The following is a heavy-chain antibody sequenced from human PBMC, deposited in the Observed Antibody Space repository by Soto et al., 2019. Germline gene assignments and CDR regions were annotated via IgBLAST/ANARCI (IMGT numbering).Heavy chain of an antibody. CDR3: ASHFGSGSYYNPLDY. CDR1: GGCISSSSYS. V-gene: IGHV4-39*01. Sequence: SETLSLTGTVSGGCISSSSYSGGWIRQPPGKGLEWIGSIYYSGSTYYNPSLKSRVTISVDTSKNQFSLKLSSVTAADTAVYYCASHFGSGSYYNPLDYWGQGTLVTVS. D-gene: IGHD3-10*01. CDR2: IYYSGST. J-gene: IGHJ4*02.